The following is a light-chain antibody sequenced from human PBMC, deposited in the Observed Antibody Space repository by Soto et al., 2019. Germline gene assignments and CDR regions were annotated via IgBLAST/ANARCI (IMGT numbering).Light chain of an antibody. CDR2: GVS. CDR3: HQYDTSPKT. J-gene: IGKJ1*01. V-gene: IGKV3-20*01. CDR1: QSVSSSY. Sequence: ETVLTQSPGTLSLSPGERATLSCRASQSVSSSYLAWYQHKPGQAPRLLIYGVSSRATGIPDRFSGSGAGTHFTLTISRLEPEDFAVYYCHQYDTSPKTFGQGTKVEIK.